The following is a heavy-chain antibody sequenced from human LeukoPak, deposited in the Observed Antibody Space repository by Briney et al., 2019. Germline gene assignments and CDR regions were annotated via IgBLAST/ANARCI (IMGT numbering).Heavy chain of an antibody. CDR2: ISSSSSYI. V-gene: IGHV3-21*01. CDR1: GFTFSSYS. Sequence: GGSLRLSCAASGFTFSSYSMNWVRQAPGKGPEWVSSISSSSSYIYYADSVKGRFTISRDNAKNSLYLQMNSLRAEDTAVYYCAGVATGVTTTVWGQGTLVTVSS. J-gene: IGHJ4*02. CDR3: AGVATGVTTTV. D-gene: IGHD4-17*01.